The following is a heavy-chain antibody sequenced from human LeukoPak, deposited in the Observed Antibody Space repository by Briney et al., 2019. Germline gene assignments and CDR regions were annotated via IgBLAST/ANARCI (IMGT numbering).Heavy chain of an antibody. CDR3: ARIYCSSTSCYGEFDY. CDR2: ISAYNGIT. J-gene: IGHJ4*02. Sequence: EASVKVSCNASGYSFTSYGISWVRQAPGQGLEWMGWISAYNGITNYAQKLQGRVTMTTDTSTSTAYMELRSLRSDDTALYYCARIYCSSTSCYGEFDYWGQGTLVTVSS. V-gene: IGHV1-18*01. CDR1: GYSFTSYG. D-gene: IGHD2-2*01.